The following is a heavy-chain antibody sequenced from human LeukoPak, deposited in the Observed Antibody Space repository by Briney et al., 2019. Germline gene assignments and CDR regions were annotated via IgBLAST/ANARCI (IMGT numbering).Heavy chain of an antibody. CDR3: ARVLAAAGNNWFDP. CDR2: IAHSGGT. J-gene: IGHJ5*02. CDR1: GGSISSSKW. Sequence: PSETLSLTCTVSGGSISSSKWWSWVRQPPGKGLEWIGEIAHSGGTNYNPSLKSRVTISVDKSKKQFSLKLSSVTAADTAVYYCARVLAAAGNNWFDPWGQGTLVTVSS. V-gene: IGHV4-4*02. D-gene: IGHD6-13*01.